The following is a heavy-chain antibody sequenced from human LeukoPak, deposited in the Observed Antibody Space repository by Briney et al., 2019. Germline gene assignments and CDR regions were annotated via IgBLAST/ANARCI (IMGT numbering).Heavy chain of an antibody. V-gene: IGHV3-7*01. CDR1: GFTFSSYW. D-gene: IGHD3-22*01. CDR2: IKQDGSEK. J-gene: IGHJ4*02. Sequence: PGGSLRLSCAASGFTFSSYWMSWVRQAPGKGLEWVANIKQDGSEKYYVDSVKGRFTIPRDNAKNSLYLQMNSLRAEDTAVYYCARGGVEFTMIVVTYDPMLLDYWGQGTLVTVSS. CDR3: ARGGVEFTMIVVTYDPMLLDY.